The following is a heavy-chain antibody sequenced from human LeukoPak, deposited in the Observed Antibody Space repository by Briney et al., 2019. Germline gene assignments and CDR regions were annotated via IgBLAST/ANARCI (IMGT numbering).Heavy chain of an antibody. V-gene: IGHV1-8*01. CDR3: ARIGIVVVEAATRHQHYYGMDV. CDR1: GYTFTSYD. D-gene: IGHD2-15*01. J-gene: IGHJ6*02. CDR2: MNPNSGNT. Sequence: VTSVKVSCKASGYTFTSYDINWVRQATGQGLEWMGWMNPNSGNTGYAERFQDRVTMTRNTSINTAYMELSSLRSEDTAVYYCARIGIVVVEAATRHQHYYGMDVWGQGTTVTVSS.